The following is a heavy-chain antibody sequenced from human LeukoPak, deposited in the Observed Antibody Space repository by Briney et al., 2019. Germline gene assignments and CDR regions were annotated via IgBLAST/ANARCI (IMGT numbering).Heavy chain of an antibody. CDR2: INHSGST. CDR3: ARGRASYYYDSSGYLYYFDC. V-gene: IGHV4-34*01. J-gene: IGHJ4*02. D-gene: IGHD3-22*01. CDR1: GGSFSGYY. Sequence: SSETLSLTCAVYGGSFSGYYWSWIRQPPGKGLEWIGEINHSGSTNYNPSLKSRVTISVDASKNQFSLKLSSVTAADTAVYYCARGRASYYYDSSGYLYYFDCWGQGTLVTVSS.